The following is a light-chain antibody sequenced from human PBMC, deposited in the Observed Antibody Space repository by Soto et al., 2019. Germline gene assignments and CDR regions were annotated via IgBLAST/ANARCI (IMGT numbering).Light chain of an antibody. CDR2: GAS. V-gene: IGKV1-9*01. J-gene: IGKJ4*01. CDR3: QHLNSYPVT. CDR1: QGITSY. Sequence: DIHLTQSPSFLSASVGDRVTITCRASQGITSYLAWYQQQPGKAPNLLIYGASTLQSGVPSRFSGSGSGTEFTLTISSLQPEDFATYYCQHLNSYPVTFGGGTKVDIK.